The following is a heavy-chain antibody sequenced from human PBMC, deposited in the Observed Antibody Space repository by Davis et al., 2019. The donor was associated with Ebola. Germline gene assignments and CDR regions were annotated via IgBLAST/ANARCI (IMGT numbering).Heavy chain of an antibody. CDR3: AKDELPSNRMVRGVVYYFDY. CDR1: GFTFSSYG. Sequence: GESLKISCAASGFTFSSYGMHWVRQAPGKGLEWVAVISYDGSNKYYADSVKGRFTISRDNSKNTLYLQMNSLRAEDTAVYYCAKDELPSNRMVRGVVYYFDYWGQGTLVTVSS. CDR2: ISYDGSNK. D-gene: IGHD3-10*01. J-gene: IGHJ4*02. V-gene: IGHV3-30*18.